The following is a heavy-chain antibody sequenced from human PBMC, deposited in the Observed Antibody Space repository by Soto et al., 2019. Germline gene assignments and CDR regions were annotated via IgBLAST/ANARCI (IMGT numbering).Heavy chain of an antibody. V-gene: IGHV3-72*01. CDR2: SRNRAQSYTT. CDR1: GFTFSDHY. J-gene: IGHJ4*02. Sequence: EVQLVESGGGLVQPGGSLRLSCATSGFTFSDHYLEWVRQAPGEGVAWVGRSRNRAQSYTTEYAASVKGRFTISRDDSMKSLYLQVNSLTTDDTAVYYCVLWVRGVINYWGQGTLVTVSS. D-gene: IGHD3-10*01. CDR3: VLWVRGVINY.